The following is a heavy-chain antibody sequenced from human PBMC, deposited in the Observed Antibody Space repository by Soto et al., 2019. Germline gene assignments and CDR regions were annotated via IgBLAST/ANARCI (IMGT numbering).Heavy chain of an antibody. CDR3: ATEYNTGWHY. J-gene: IGHJ4*02. D-gene: IGHD6-19*01. CDR2: TYYRSKWYN. V-gene: IGHV6-1*01. CDR1: GDSVSSNSAA. Sequence: QVQLQQSGPGLVKPSQTLSLTCAISGDSVSSNSAAWNWIRQSPSRGLEWLGRTYYRSKWYNDYAVSVXSXXXIXPDTSKNQFSLQLNSVTPEDMAVYYCATEYNTGWHYWGQGMLVTVSS.